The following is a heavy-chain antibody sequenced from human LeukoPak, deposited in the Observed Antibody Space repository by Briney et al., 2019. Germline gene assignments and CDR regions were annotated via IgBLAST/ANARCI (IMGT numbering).Heavy chain of an antibody. CDR3: AREGDGYNYRDYFDY. J-gene: IGHJ4*02. V-gene: IGHV1-46*01. Sequence: GASVKVSCKASGYTFTSYYMHWVRQAPGQGLEWMGIINPSGGSTSYAQKFQGRVTMTRDTSTSTVYMELSSLRAEDTAVYYCAREGDGYNYRDYFDYWGQGTLVTVSS. D-gene: IGHD5-24*01. CDR1: GYTFTSYY. CDR2: INPSGGST.